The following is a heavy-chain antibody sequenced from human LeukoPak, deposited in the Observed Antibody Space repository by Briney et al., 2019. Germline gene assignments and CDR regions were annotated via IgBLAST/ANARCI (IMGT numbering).Heavy chain of an antibody. CDR1: GFTFSSYS. D-gene: IGHD3-16*01. J-gene: IGHJ4*02. Sequence: GGSLRLSCAASGFTFSSYSMNWVRQAPGKGLEWVSSISSSSYIYYADSVKGRFTISRDNAKNSLYLQMNSLRAEDTAVYYCARAMSAGGHDYWGQGTLVTVSS. CDR3: ARAMSAGGHDY. CDR2: ISSSSYI. V-gene: IGHV3-21*01.